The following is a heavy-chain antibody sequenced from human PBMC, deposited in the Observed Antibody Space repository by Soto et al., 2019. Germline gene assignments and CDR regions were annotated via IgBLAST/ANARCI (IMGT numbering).Heavy chain of an antibody. V-gene: IGHV3-15*01. CDR2: IKSKTDGGTT. D-gene: IGHD2-2*01. CDR1: GFTFSNAW. J-gene: IGHJ3*02. CDR3: TTFIVVVPAAGHDAFDI. Sequence: PGGSLSLSCAASGFTFSNAWMSWVRQAPGKGLEWVGRIKSKTDGGTTDYAAPVKGRFTISRDDSKNTLYLQMNSLKTEDTAVYYCTTFIVVVPAAGHDAFDIWGQGTMVTVSS.